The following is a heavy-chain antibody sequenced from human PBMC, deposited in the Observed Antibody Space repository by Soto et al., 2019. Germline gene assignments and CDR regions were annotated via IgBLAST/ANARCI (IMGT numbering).Heavy chain of an antibody. D-gene: IGHD3-10*01. V-gene: IGHV4-38-2*02. CDR2: IYHSGST. J-gene: IGHJ4*02. Sequence: SETLSLTCAVSGFSISSGYHWGWIRQPPGKGLEWIGSIYHSGSTYYNPSLKSRLTISVDTSKNQFSLKLSSVTAADTAVYYCARDPLWFGESLSGGGSDYWGQGTLVTVSS. CDR1: GFSISSGYH. CDR3: ARDPLWFGESLSGGGSDY.